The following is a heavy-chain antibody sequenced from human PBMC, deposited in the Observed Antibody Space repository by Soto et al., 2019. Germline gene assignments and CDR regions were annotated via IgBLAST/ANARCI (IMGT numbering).Heavy chain of an antibody. CDR3: ARGGGNFDQ. CDR2: IDKDGSDK. CDR1: GFTLRGYW. V-gene: IGHV3-7*04. D-gene: IGHD3-16*01. Sequence: EVQLVESGGGLVQPGGSLTLTCVASGFTLRGYWMSWVRQAPGKGLEWVANIDKDGSDKRYLDSVRGRITISKDNVKNSLYLQMNSRRAEDTAVYYCARGGGNFDQWGQGTLVTVSS. J-gene: IGHJ4*02.